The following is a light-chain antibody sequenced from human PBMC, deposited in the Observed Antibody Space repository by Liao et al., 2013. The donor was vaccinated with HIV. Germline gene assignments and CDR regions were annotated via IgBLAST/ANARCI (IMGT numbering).Light chain of an antibody. V-gene: IGLV3-25*03. J-gene: IGLJ3*02. Sequence: SYVLTQPASVSVAPGNTATITCGGGKIGSESVHWYQQRSGQAPVLVIFHGIDRPSGIPERFSGSSSGTTVTLTISGVQAEDEADYYCQSADSSATYPVFGGGTKLTVL. CDR1: KIGSES. CDR3: QSADSSATYPV. CDR2: HGI.